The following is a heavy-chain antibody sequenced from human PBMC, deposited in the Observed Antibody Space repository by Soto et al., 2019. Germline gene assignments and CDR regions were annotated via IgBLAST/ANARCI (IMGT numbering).Heavy chain of an antibody. CDR2: INSDGSST. D-gene: IGHD6-13*01. Sequence: GGSLRLSCAASGFTFSSYWMHWVRQVPGKGLVWVSRINSDGSSTTYADSVKGRFTISRDNAKNMLYLQMNSLRVEDTAVYYCARGPEGINWYTHPIDFWGQGTLVTVSS. J-gene: IGHJ4*02. CDR1: GFTFSSYW. V-gene: IGHV3-74*01. CDR3: ARGPEGINWYTHPIDF.